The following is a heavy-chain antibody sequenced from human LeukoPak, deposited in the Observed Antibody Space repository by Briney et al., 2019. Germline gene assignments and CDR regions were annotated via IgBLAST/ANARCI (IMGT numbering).Heavy chain of an antibody. CDR3: ASCSGWFDY. CDR2: IYYSGST. Sequence: NPSETLSLTCTVSGRSISSSSYYWGWIRQPPGKGLEWIGSIYYSGSTYYHPTLKSRVPIAVDTSKHQFSLKLSSVTAADTAVYYCASCSGWFDYWGQGTLVTVSS. J-gene: IGHJ4*02. D-gene: IGHD6-19*01. V-gene: IGHV4-39*01. CDR1: GRSISSSSYY.